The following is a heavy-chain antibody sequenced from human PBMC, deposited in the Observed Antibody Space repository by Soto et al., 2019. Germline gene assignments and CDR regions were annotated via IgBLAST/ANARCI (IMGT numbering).Heavy chain of an antibody. Sequence: EVQLVESGGGLVQPGGSLRLSCAASGFSFSSYWMSWVRQAPGKGLEWVASIKQQGSDKDSVDSVKGRFTISRDNAKTSVYLHMDSLSAEDTAVYYCARDSGDIVATILFDYWGQGTLVTVSS. V-gene: IGHV3-7*05. D-gene: IGHD5-12*01. CDR2: IKQQGSDK. CDR1: GFSFSSYW. J-gene: IGHJ4*02. CDR3: ARDSGDIVATILFDY.